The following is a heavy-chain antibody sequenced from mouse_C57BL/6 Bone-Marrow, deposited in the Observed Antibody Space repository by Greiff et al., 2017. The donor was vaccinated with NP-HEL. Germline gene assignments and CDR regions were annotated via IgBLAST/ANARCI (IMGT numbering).Heavy chain of an antibody. J-gene: IGHJ2*01. Sequence: QVQLKQSGAELVKPGASVKISCKASGYAFSSYWMNWVKQRPGKGLEWIGQIYPGDGDTNYNGKFKGKATLTADTSSRTAYMLLSSLTSEDSADDFCARVYYYGRSYGDYGGQGTTLTVSS. CDR1: GYAFSSYW. V-gene: IGHV1-80*01. CDR3: ARVYYYGRSYGDY. CDR2: IYPGDGDT. D-gene: IGHD1-1*01.